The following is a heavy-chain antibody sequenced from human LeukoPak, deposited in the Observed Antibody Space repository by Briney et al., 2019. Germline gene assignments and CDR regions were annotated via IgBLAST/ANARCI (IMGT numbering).Heavy chain of an antibody. Sequence: SETLSLTCTVSGGSVSSGSYYWSWIRQPPGKGLEWIGYIYYSGSTNYNPSLKSRVTISVDTSKNQFSLKLSSVTAADTAAYYCARSIDYWGQGTLVTVSS. CDR1: GGSVSSGSYY. CDR2: IYYSGST. CDR3: ARSIDY. J-gene: IGHJ4*02. V-gene: IGHV4-61*01.